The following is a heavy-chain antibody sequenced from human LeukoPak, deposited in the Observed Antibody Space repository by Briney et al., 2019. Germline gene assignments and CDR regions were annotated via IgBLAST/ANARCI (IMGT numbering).Heavy chain of an antibody. V-gene: IGHV4-59*01. D-gene: IGHD5-18*01. CDR2: IYYSGST. Sequence: TSSETLSLTCTVSGGSTSSYYWSWIRQPPGKGLEWIGYIYYSGSTNYNPSLKSRVTISVDTSKNQFSLKLSSVTAADTAVFYCARGGGYSYGYAFDIWGQGTMVTVS. J-gene: IGHJ3*02. CDR3: ARGGGYSYGYAFDI. CDR1: GGSTSSYY.